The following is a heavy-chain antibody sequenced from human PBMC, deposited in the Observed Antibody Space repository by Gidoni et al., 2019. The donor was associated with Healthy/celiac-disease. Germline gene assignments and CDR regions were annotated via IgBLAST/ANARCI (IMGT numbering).Heavy chain of an antibody. CDR3: ARDGPAAGSYYYYGMDV. D-gene: IGHD6-13*01. V-gene: IGHV1-2*02. CDR1: GYTFTGYY. J-gene: IGHJ6*02. Sequence: QVQLVQSGAEVKKPGASVKVSCKASGYTFTGYYMHWVRQAPGQGLEWMGWINPNSGGTNYAQKFQGRVTMTRDTFISTAYMELSRLRSDDTAVYYCARDGPAAGSYYYYGMDVWGQGTTVTVSS. CDR2: INPNSGGT.